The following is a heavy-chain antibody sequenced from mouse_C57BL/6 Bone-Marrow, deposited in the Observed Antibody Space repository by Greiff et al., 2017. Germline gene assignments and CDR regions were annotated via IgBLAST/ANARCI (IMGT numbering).Heavy chain of an antibody. Sequence: VQLKESGPELVKPGASVKMSCKASGYTFTDYNMHWVKQSHGKSLEWIGYLNPNNGGTSYNQKVKGKATLTVNKSSSTAYMELRSLTAEDSAVYYCARRLPYFDYWGQGTTLTVSS. J-gene: IGHJ2*01. CDR1: GYTFTDYN. CDR2: LNPNNGGT. CDR3: ARRLPYFDY. D-gene: IGHD5-5*01. V-gene: IGHV1-22*01.